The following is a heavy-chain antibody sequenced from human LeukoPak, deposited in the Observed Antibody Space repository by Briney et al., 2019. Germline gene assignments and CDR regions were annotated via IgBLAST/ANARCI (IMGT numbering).Heavy chain of an antibody. D-gene: IGHD1-1*01. Sequence: PSETLSLTCTVSGGSVSSGSYYWSRIRQPPGKGLEWIGYIYYSGSTNYNPSLKSRVTISVDTSKNQFSLKLSSVTAADTAVYYCARDGGTGAFDYWGQGTLVTVSS. CDR3: ARDGGTGAFDY. V-gene: IGHV4-61*01. CDR1: GGSVSSGSYY. J-gene: IGHJ4*02. CDR2: IYYSGST.